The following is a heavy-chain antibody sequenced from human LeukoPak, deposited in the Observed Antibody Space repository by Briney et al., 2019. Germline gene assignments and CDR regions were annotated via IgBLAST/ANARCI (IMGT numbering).Heavy chain of an antibody. J-gene: IGHJ4*02. Sequence: SETLSLTCAVSGYSISSGYYWGWIRQPPGKGLEWIGSIYHSGRTYYNPSLKSRVTISVDTSKNQFSLKLSSVTAADTAVYYCARHLSPYYDFWSGYSYFDYWGQGTLVTVSS. V-gene: IGHV4-38-2*01. CDR3: ARHLSPYYDFWSGYSYFDY. CDR2: IYHSGRT. D-gene: IGHD3-3*01. CDR1: GYSISSGYY.